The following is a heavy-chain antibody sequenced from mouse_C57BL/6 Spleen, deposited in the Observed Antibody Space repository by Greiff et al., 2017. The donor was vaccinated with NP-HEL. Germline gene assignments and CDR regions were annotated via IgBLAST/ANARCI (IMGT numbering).Heavy chain of an antibody. J-gene: IGHJ4*01. V-gene: IGHV1-53*01. CDR1: GYTFTSYW. CDR2: INPSNGGT. D-gene: IGHD4-1*01. Sequence: VQLQQPGTELVKPGASVKLSCKASGYTFTSYWMHWVKQRPGQGLEWIGNINPSNGGTNYNEKFKSKATLTIDKSSSTAYMQLSSLTSEDSAVYYCARWDWGAYAMDYWGQGTSVTVSS. CDR3: ARWDWGAYAMDY.